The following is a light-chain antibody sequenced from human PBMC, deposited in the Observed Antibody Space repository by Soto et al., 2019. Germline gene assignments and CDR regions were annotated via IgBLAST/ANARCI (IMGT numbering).Light chain of an antibody. J-gene: IGKJ1*01. CDR2: RAS. CDR1: QSLVYSDGIAY. Sequence: DVVMTQSPLSLPVTLGQPASISCRSSQSLVYSDGIAYLNWFHQRPGQSPRRLIYRASNRDSGVPDRFSGRGSGTAFTLKISRVEAEDVGVYYCMQGTHWPPTCGPGTKVEIK. CDR3: MQGTHWPPT. V-gene: IGKV2-30*01.